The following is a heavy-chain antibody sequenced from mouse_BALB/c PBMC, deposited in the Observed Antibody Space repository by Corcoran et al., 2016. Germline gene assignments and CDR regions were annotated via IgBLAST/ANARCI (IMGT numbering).Heavy chain of an antibody. CDR3: ARSGEGNIFAY. V-gene: IGHV14-3*02. CDR2: IDPANGNT. CDR1: GFNIKDTY. D-gene: IGHD2-1*01. J-gene: IGHJ3*01. Sequence: EVQLQQSGAELVKPGASVKLSCTASGFNIKDTYMHRVKQRPEQGLEWIGRIDPANGNTKYDPKFQGKATITADTSSNTAYLQLSSLTSEDTAVYYCARSGEGNIFAYWGQGTLVTVSA.